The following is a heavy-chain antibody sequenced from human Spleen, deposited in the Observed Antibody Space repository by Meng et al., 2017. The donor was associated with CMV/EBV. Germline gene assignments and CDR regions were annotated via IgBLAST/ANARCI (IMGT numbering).Heavy chain of an antibody. CDR2: IYISGRT. CDR1: GFTFRSYW. CDR3: AKDLGGVRGGDGMDV. V-gene: IGHV3-53*01. Sequence: GGSLRLSCAASGFTFRSYWMHWVRQAPGKGLEWVSVIYISGRTYYADSVRGRFTISRDNSKNTLYLQMNSLRAEDTAVYYCAKDLGGVRGGDGMDVWGQGTTVTVSS. J-gene: IGHJ6*02. D-gene: IGHD3-10*01.